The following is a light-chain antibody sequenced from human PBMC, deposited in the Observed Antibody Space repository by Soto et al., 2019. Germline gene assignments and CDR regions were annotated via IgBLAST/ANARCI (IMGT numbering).Light chain of an antibody. CDR3: QQHISWPLT. CDR1: QYVGTR. CDR2: YTS. Sequence: EIVLTQSPATLSSSPGETATLSCRASQYVGTRLAWYQHKPGQAPRLLIYYTSNRATGIPARFSGSGSGTEFTLTISSLQSEDFAVYYCQQHISWPLTFGGGTKVDIK. J-gene: IGKJ4*01. V-gene: IGKV3-11*01.